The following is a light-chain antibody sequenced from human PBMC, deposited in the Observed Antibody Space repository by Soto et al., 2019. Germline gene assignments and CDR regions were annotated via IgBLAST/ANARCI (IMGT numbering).Light chain of an antibody. V-gene: IGLV2-14*01. J-gene: IGLJ1*01. CDR2: EVS. CDR1: SSNIGRNY. CDR3: SSYTSSSTYV. Sequence: QAVVTQPPSASGTPGQRVTISCSGSSSNIGRNYVYWYQQLPGTAPKLMIYEVSNRPSGVSNRFSGSKSGNTASLTISGLQAEDEADYYCSSYTSSSTYVFGTGTKLTVL.